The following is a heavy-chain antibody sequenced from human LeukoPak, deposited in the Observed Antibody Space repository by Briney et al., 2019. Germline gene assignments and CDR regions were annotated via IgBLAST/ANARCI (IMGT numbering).Heavy chain of an antibody. CDR1: GLTFSAFS. CDR3: ARDPQADIYFDY. V-gene: IGHV3-21*06. J-gene: IGHJ4*02. Sequence: GGSLRLSCEASGLTFSAFSMNWVRQAPGKGLEWLSFINSGSSYIYYADSVQGRLTISRDNAKNSLYLQMTSVRAEDTAVYFCARDPQADIYFDYWGQGDLVTVSS. CDR2: INSGSSYI. D-gene: IGHD5-12*01.